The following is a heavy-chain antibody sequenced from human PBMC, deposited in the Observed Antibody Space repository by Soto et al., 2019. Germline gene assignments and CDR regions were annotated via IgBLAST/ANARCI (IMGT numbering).Heavy chain of an antibody. CDR1: GFTFSSYW. J-gene: IGHJ4*02. V-gene: IGHV3-74*01. Sequence: GGSLRLSCAASGFTFSSYWMHWVRQAPGKGLVWVSRINSDGSSTSYADSVKGRFTISRDNAKNTLYLQMNSLRAEDTAVYYCARDVNTSTYGDYLAVGYWGQGTLVTVSS. CDR3: ARDVNTSTYGDYLAVGY. CDR2: INSDGSST. D-gene: IGHD4-17*01.